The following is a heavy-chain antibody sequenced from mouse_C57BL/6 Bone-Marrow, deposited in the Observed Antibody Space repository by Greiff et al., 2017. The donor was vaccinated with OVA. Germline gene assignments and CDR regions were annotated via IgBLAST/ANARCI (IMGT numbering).Heavy chain of an antibody. Sequence: VQLQQSGPGLVQPSQSLSITCTVSGFSLTSYGVHWVRQSPGTGLEWLGVIWRGGSTDYNAAFMSRLSITKDNSKSQVFFKMNSLQADDTAIYYGAKRGGLRRGFAYWGQGTLVTVSA. D-gene: IGHD2-2*01. V-gene: IGHV2-5*01. CDR3: AKRGGLRRGFAY. J-gene: IGHJ3*01. CDR1: GFSLTSYG. CDR2: IWRGGST.